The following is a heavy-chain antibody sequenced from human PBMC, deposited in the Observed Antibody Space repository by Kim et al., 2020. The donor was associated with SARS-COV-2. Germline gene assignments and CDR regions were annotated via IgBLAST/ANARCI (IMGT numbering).Heavy chain of an antibody. J-gene: IGHJ1*01. D-gene: IGHD5-12*01. CDR2: IDPSDSYT. Sequence: VESLKISCKGSGYSFTSYWISWVRQMPGKGLEWMGRIDPSDSYTNYSPSFQGHVTISADKSISTAYLQWSSLKASDTAMYYCARQPHPENSGYDLLYFQHWGQGTLVTVSS. CDR1: GYSFTSYW. CDR3: ARQPHPENSGYDLLYFQH. V-gene: IGHV5-10-1*01.